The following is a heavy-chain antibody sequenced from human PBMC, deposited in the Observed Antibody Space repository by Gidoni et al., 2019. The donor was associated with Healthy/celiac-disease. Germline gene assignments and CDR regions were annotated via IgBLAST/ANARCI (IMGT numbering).Heavy chain of an antibody. J-gene: IGHJ4*02. Sequence: QVQLVESGGGVVQSGRSLRLSCAPSGFTFSSYAMHWVRQAPGKGLGWVAVRSYDGSNKYYADSVKGRFTISRDNSKNTLYLQMNSLRAEDTAVYYCARDLDTAMAIDYWGQGTLVTVSS. D-gene: IGHD5-18*01. CDR2: RSYDGSNK. CDR3: ARDLDTAMAIDY. V-gene: IGHV3-30*04. CDR1: GFTFSSYA.